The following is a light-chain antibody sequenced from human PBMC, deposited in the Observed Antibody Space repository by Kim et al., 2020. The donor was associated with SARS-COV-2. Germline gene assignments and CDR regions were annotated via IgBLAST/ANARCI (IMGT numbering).Light chain of an antibody. V-gene: IGKV3-20*01. CDR1: QIVNNQ. J-gene: IGKJ1*01. Sequence: LSARDTATLTCPASQIVNNQLGWYQNKAGQAPRLLIEGASRRAAGIPDRFSGSGSGTEFTLIISRLQPEEFAVYYCQQYDSFPQTFGQGTKVEIK. CDR3: QQYDSFPQT. CDR2: GAS.